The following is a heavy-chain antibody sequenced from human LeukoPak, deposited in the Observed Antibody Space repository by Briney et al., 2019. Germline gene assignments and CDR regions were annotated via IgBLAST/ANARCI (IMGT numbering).Heavy chain of an antibody. V-gene: IGHV1-2*02. J-gene: IGHJ3*02. D-gene: IGHD1-26*01. CDR3: ARLVGSWDAFDI. CDR1: DYTFTGYY. Sequence: ASVKVSCKASDYTFTGYYMHWVRQAPGQGREWMGWINPNSGGKNYAQKFHGRVTMTRDTSISTAYMELSRLRSDDAAVYYCARLVGSWDAFDIWGQGTMVTVSS. CDR2: INPNSGGK.